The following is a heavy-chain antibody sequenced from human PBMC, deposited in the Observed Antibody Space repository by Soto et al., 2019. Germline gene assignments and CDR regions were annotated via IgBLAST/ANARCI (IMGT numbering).Heavy chain of an antibody. Sequence: SETLSLTCSVSGGSISSGYYYWSWIRQHPGKGLEWIGYIYYSGSTYYNPSLKSRVTISVDTSKNQFSLKLSSVTAADTAVYYCARDPKKIVPAAIRDDAFDIWGQGTMVTVSS. V-gene: IGHV4-31*03. CDR3: ARDPKKIVPAAIRDDAFDI. CDR1: GGSISSGYYY. J-gene: IGHJ3*02. CDR2: IYYSGST. D-gene: IGHD2-2*02.